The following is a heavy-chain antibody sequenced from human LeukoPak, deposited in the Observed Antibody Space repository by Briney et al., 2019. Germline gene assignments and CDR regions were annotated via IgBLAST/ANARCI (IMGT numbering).Heavy chain of an antibody. CDR3: AKSHSVGYRGYFDY. D-gene: IGHD5-12*01. CDR1: GFTFTTYA. CDR2: ISDSGDST. J-gene: IGHJ4*02. V-gene: IGHV3-23*01. Sequence: GGSLRLSCAASGFTFTTYAMSWVRQAPGQGLEWISTISDSGDSTYYADSVKGRFTISRDNSNNTHYEQMNSIRAEDTAVYYCAKSHSVGYRGYFDYWGQGTLVTVSS.